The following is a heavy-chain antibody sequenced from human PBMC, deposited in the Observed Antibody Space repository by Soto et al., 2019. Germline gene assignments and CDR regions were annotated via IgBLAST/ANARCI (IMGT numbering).Heavy chain of an antibody. CDR2: IYDGGTT. V-gene: IGHV4-30-4*01. D-gene: IGHD7-27*01. CDR3: ARGPSGDKVDY. J-gene: IGHJ4*02. Sequence: PSENLSLTCTVSGGSLSSAAYRWRWIRQSQNKGLEWIGHIYDGGTTYSSPSLKGRVTISADTSETQFSLKLNSVSAADTAVYYCARGPSGDKVDYWGQG. CDR1: GGSLSSAAYR.